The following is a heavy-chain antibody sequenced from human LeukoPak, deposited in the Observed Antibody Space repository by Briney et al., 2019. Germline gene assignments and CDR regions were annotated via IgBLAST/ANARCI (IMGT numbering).Heavy chain of an antibody. J-gene: IGHJ4*02. Sequence: ASVKVSCKASGYTFTCYYMHWVRQAPGQGLEWMGRINPNSGGTNYAQKFQGRVTMTSDTSISTAYMELSRLRSDDTAVYYCARDKGPIFCGGDCSYFDCWGQGTLVTVSS. CDR2: INPNSGGT. V-gene: IGHV1-2*06. CDR3: ARDKGPIFCGGDCSYFDC. D-gene: IGHD2-21*02. CDR1: GYTFTCYY.